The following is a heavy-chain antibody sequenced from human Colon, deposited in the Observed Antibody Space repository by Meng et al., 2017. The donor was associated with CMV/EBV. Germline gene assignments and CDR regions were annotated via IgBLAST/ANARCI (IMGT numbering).Heavy chain of an antibody. V-gene: IGHV3-7*01. CDR3: ARDQYLFRTVPTVPPDY. CDR2: IKEDGSQT. Sequence: GESLKISCAASGFTFSSHWMNWVRQAPGKGLEWVANIKEDGSQTYYVDSVKGRFTISRDNAKNSLDLQMNSLSAEDTAVYYCARDQYLFRTVPTVPPDYWGQGTLVTVSS. D-gene: IGHD4-17*01. J-gene: IGHJ4*02. CDR1: GFTFSSHW.